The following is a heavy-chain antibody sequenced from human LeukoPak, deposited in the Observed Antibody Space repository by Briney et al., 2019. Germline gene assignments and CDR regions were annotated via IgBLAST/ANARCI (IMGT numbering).Heavy chain of an antibody. V-gene: IGHV4-34*01. D-gene: IGHD3-10*01. CDR1: GGSFSGYY. CDR3: ARDGVVRGVIGE. Sequence: PSETLSLTCAVYGGSFSGYYWSWIRQPPGKGLEWIGEINHSGSTNYNPSLKSRVTMSVDTSKNQFSLKLSSVTAADTAVYYCARDGVVRGVIGEWGQGTLVTVSS. CDR2: INHSGST. J-gene: IGHJ4*02.